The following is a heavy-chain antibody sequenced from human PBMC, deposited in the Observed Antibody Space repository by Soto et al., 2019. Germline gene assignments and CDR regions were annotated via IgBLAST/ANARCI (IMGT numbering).Heavy chain of an antibody. V-gene: IGHV4-59*01. CDR2: VYNSGST. CDR3: ARYRREAVAGYTLDN. J-gene: IGHJ4*02. Sequence: SETLCLTCTVSGGSISSNYWTWIRQPPGKGLEWIGYVYNSGSTNYNPSLKSRVTISEDTSKSQFSLKVNSMTAADTAVYYCARYRREAVAGYTLDNWGQGLLVT. D-gene: IGHD6-13*01. CDR1: GGSISSNY.